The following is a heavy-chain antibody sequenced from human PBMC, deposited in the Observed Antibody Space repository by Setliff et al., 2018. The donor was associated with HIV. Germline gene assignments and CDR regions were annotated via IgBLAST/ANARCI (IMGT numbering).Heavy chain of an antibody. CDR2: ISQSGST. D-gene: IGHD6-19*01. V-gene: IGHV4-4*02. Sequence: LSLTCAVSGGSVSSSNWWSWVRQPPGKGREWIGEISQSGSTNYNPSLKSRVTISVDKSKNQFSLNLSSVTAADTAVYYCARGPARAVARPGWLDPWGQGTLVTVSS. CDR1: GGSVSSSNW. CDR3: ARGPARAVARPGWLDP. J-gene: IGHJ5*02.